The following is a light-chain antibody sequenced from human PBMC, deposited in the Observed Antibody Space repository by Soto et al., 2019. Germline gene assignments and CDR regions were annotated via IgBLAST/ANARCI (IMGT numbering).Light chain of an antibody. Sequence: QSALTLPPSASGSPGQSVAISCTGTSSDVGGYNYVSWYQQHPGKAPKLMIYEVNKRPSGVPDRFSGSKSGNTASLTVSGLQAEDEADYYCSSYAGRSNVFGTGIKVTVL. CDR3: SSYAGRSNV. V-gene: IGLV2-8*01. CDR2: EVN. CDR1: SSDVGGYNY. J-gene: IGLJ1*01.